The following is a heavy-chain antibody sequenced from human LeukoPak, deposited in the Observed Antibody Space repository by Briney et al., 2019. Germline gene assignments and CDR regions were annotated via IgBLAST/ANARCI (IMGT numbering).Heavy chain of an antibody. Sequence: GGSLRLSCAASGFTFSSYSMNWVRQAPGKGLEWVSAISGSGGSTNYADSVKGRLTISRDNSKNTLYVQMNSLRAEDTAVYYCAKAQGRDWNASGGDYYFDYWGQGTLVTVSS. CDR3: AKAQGRDWNASGGDYYFDY. D-gene: IGHD1-1*01. CDR1: GFTFSSYS. CDR2: ISGSGGST. J-gene: IGHJ4*02. V-gene: IGHV3-23*01.